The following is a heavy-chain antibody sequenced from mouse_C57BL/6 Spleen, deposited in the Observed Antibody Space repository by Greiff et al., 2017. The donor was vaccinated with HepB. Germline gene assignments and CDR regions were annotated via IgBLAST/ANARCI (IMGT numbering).Heavy chain of an antibody. CDR2: INPNNGGT. V-gene: IGHV1-18*01. D-gene: IGHD1-1*01. Sequence: VQLQQSGPELVKPGASVKIPCKASGYTFTDYNMDWVKQSHGKSLEWIGDINPNNGGTIYNQKFKGKATLTVDKSSSPADMERRSLTSEDTAVYYCAILLWYFDVWGTGTTVTVSS. J-gene: IGHJ1*03. CDR1: GYTFTDYN. CDR3: AILLWYFDV.